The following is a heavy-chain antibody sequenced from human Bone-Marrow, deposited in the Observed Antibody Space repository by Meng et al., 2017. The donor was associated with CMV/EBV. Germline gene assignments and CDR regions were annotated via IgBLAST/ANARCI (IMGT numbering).Heavy chain of an antibody. Sequence: SVKVSCKASGGTFSSYAISWVRQAPGQGLEWMGGIIPIFGTANYAQKFQGRVMITTDESTSTAYMELSSLRSEDTAVYYCARIPGSSWLSFRVEYYYYGMDVWGQGTTVTVSS. CDR1: GGTFSSYA. D-gene: IGHD6-13*01. CDR2: IIPIFGTA. CDR3: ARIPGSSWLSFRVEYYYYGMDV. V-gene: IGHV1-69*05. J-gene: IGHJ6*02.